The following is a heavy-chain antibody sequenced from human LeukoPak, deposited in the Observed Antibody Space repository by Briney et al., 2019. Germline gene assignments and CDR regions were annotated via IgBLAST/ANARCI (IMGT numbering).Heavy chain of an antibody. J-gene: IGHJ6*03. CDR3: AKRGGTESFYYYYYMDV. D-gene: IGHD2-15*01. Sequence: GGPLRLSCAASGFTFSSYDMTWVRQTPGKGLEWVALISRSGGTTYYADSVKGRFTISRDNSKNTLYLQMNSLRAEDTAEYYCAKRGGTESFYYYYYMDVWGKGTTVTVSS. V-gene: IGHV3-23*01. CDR1: GFTFSSYD. CDR2: ISRSGGTT.